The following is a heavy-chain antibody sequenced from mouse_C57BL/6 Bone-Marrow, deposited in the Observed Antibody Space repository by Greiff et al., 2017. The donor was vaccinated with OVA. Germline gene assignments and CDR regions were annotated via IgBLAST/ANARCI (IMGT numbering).Heavy chain of an antibody. CDR2: IYPRSGNT. Sequence: QVQLQQSGAELARPGASVKLSCKASGYTFTSYGISWVKQRTGQGLEWIGEIYPRSGNTYYNEKFKGKATLTADKSSSTAYMELRSLTSEDSAVYFCANYYGSSHWGQGTTLTVSS. V-gene: IGHV1-81*01. J-gene: IGHJ2*01. CDR3: ANYYGSSH. D-gene: IGHD1-1*01. CDR1: GYTFTSYG.